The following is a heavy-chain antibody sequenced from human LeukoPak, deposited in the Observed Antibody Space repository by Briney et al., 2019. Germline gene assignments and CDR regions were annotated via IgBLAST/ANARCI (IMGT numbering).Heavy chain of an antibody. Sequence: PGGSLRLSCAASGFTFSSTCMTWGARAPGKGRKWWANIKQNGSEKYYVDSVKGRFTISRDNAKNSLYLQMNSLRAEDTAVYHCARVNEYPGDAFDIWGQGTMVTVSS. V-gene: IGHV3-7*04. CDR2: IKQNGSEK. CDR3: ARVNEYPGDAFDI. D-gene: IGHD2/OR15-2a*01. J-gene: IGHJ3*02. CDR1: GFTFSSTC.